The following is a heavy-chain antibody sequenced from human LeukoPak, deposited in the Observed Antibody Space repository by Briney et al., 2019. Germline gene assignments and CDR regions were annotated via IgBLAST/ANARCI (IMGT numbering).Heavy chain of an antibody. V-gene: IGHV3-74*01. CDR1: GFTFSSYW. CDR3: ASTSVVTAIDY. CDR2: INSDGSST. J-gene: IGHJ4*02. Sequence: PGGSLRLSCAASGFTFSSYWMHWVRHAPGKGLVWVSRINSDGSSTTYADSVKGRFTISRDNAKNTLYLQMNSLRAEDTAVYYCASTSVVTAIDYWGQGTLVTVSS. D-gene: IGHD4-23*01.